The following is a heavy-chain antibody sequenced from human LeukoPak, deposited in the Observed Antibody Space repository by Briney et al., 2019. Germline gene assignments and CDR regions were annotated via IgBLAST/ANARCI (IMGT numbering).Heavy chain of an antibody. J-gene: IGHJ4*02. CDR3: VRAAGGSTSPFDY. D-gene: IGHD6-13*01. Sequence: GESLKISCKGSGYSFTTYWIGWVRQMPGKGLEWMGIIYPGDSDTRYSPSFQGQVTILADKSISTAYVQWSSLKASDTAMYYCVRAAGGSTSPFDYWGQGTLVTVSS. CDR1: GYSFTTYW. V-gene: IGHV5-51*01. CDR2: IYPGDSDT.